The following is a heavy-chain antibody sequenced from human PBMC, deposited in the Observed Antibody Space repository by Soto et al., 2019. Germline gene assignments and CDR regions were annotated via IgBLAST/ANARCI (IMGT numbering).Heavy chain of an antibody. CDR3: ARGARRTRTTAQGARAAKYYYYGMVV. D-gene: IGHD1-7*01. J-gene: IGHJ6*02. CDR1: GGSFSGYY. Sequence: SETLSLTCAVYGGSFSGYYWSWIRQPPGKGLEWIGEINHSGSTNYNPSLKSRVTISVDTSKNQFSLKLSSVTAADTAVYYCARGARRTRTTAQGARAAKYYYYGMVVWGQGTTVTVSS. CDR2: INHSGST. V-gene: IGHV4-34*01.